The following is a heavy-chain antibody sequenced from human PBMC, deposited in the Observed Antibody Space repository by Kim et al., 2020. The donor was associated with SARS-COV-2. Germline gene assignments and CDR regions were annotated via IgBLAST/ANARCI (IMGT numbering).Heavy chain of an antibody. CDR3: VRVRTWNGNAFDI. D-gene: IGHD1-1*01. CDR1: GFTFSSYS. J-gene: IGHJ3*02. Sequence: GGSLRLSCAASGFTFSSYSMNWVRQAPGKGLEWVSSISSSSSYIYYADSVKGRFTISRDNAKNSLYLQMNSRRAEETAVYYCVRVRTWNGNAFDIWGQGTKVTVSS. V-gene: IGHV3-21*01. CDR2: ISSSSSYI.